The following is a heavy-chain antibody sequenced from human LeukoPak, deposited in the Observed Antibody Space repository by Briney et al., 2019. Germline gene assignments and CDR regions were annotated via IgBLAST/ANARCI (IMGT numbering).Heavy chain of an antibody. D-gene: IGHD4-23*01. V-gene: IGHV3-23*01. CDR2: ISGSGGST. CDR1: GFTFSSYA. Sequence: GGSLRLSCAASGFTFSSYAMTWVRQAPGKGLEWVSIISGSGGSTSYADSVKGRFTISRHNSKNTLYLQMNSLRAEVTAVYYCAREGRTTVVPRAFDIWGQGTMVTVSS. J-gene: IGHJ3*02. CDR3: AREGRTTVVPRAFDI.